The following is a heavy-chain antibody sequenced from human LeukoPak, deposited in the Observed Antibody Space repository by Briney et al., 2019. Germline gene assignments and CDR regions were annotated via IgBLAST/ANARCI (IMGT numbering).Heavy chain of an antibody. CDR1: GGSISSGSYY. J-gene: IGHJ4*02. Sequence: SETLSLTCTVSGGSISSGSYYWSWIRQPAGKGLEWMGSIYYTGSSHYNPSLKSRVTISVDTSKNQFSLKLSSVTAADTAVYCCANYGGSFSGPDYWGQGTLVTVSS. CDR2: IYYTGSS. D-gene: IGHD4-23*01. CDR3: ANYGGSFSGPDY. V-gene: IGHV4-39*07.